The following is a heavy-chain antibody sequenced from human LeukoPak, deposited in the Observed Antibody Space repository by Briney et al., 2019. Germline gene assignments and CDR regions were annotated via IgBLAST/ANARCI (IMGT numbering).Heavy chain of an antibody. CDR3: ARDRGRDGYELVY. CDR2: INPSGGST. J-gene: IGHJ4*02. D-gene: IGHD5-24*01. V-gene: IGHV1-46*01. CDR1: GYTFTGYY. Sequence: GASVKVSCKASGYTFTGYYMHWVRQAPGQGLEWMGIINPSGGSTSCAQKFQGRVTMTRDMSTSTVYMELSSLRSEDTAVYYCARDRGRDGYELVYWGQGTLVTVSS.